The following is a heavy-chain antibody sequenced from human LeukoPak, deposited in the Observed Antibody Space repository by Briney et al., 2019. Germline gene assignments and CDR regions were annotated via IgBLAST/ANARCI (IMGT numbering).Heavy chain of an antibody. D-gene: IGHD3-10*01. CDR1: GFTFSNYA. CDR3: ARDDWFGELLTPYLHH. V-gene: IGHV3-23*01. Sequence: GGSLRLSCAASGFTFSNYAMTWDRQAPGKGLEWVSAITGSGGFTYYADSVKGRFTISRDNSKNTLYLQMNSLRAEDTAIYYCARDDWFGELLTPYLHHWGQGTLVTVSS. CDR2: ITGSGGFT. J-gene: IGHJ1*01.